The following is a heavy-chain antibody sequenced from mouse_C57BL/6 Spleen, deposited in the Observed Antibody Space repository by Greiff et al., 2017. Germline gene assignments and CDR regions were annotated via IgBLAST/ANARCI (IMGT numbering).Heavy chain of an antibody. J-gene: IGHJ2*01. V-gene: IGHV5-17*01. D-gene: IGHD1-1*01. CDR2: ISSGSSTI. CDR3: ARRDYYGSRGEYYFDY. Sequence: EVKLVESGGGLVKPGGSLKLSCAASGFTFSDYGMHWVRQAPEKGLEWVAYISSGSSTIYYADTVKGRFTIARDNAKNTLFLQMTSLRSEDTAMYYCARRDYYGSRGEYYFDYWGQGTTLTVSS. CDR1: GFTFSDYG.